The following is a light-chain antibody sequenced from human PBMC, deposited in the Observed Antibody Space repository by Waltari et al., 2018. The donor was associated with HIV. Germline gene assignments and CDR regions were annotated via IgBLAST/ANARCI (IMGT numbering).Light chain of an antibody. V-gene: IGLV1-51*01. J-gene: IGLJ3*02. CDR2: DSY. Sequence: QSVLTQPPSVSAAPGQKVTIACSGSNSNIGNTYLSWYQQLPAIASKLLIYDSYKRPSGIPDLFSGSKSGTSATLGITGLQTGDGANYYCVTWDTRLRAVVFGGGTKLTVL. CDR3: VTWDTRLRAVV. CDR1: NSNIGNTY.